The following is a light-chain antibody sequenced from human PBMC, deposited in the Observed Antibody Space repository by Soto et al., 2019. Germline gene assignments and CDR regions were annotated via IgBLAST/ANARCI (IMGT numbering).Light chain of an antibody. Sequence: DIQMTQSPSTLSASVGDRVTITCRASQSISTWLAWYQQKAGKAPKLLIYKASSLESGVPSRFSGNGSGTEFTLTITRLQPDDFATYYCQEYGSYYLTFGQGTKVEIK. J-gene: IGKJ1*01. CDR1: QSISTW. CDR3: QEYGSYYLT. V-gene: IGKV1-5*03. CDR2: KAS.